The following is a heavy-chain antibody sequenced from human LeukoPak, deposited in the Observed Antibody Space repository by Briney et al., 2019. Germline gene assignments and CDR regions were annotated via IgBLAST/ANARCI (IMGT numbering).Heavy chain of an antibody. Sequence: PSETLSLTCTVSGGSISSGSYYWGWIRQPPGKGLEWIGSIYYSGSTNYNPSLKSRVTISVDTSKNQFSLKLRSVTAADTAVYYCARSTRSSGYYWGQGALVTVSS. J-gene: IGHJ4*02. V-gene: IGHV4-39*07. CDR3: ARSTRSSGYY. D-gene: IGHD3-22*01. CDR1: GGSISSGSYY. CDR2: IYYSGST.